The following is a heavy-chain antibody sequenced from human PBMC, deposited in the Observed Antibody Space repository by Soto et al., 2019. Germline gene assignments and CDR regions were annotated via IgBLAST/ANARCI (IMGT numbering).Heavy chain of an antibody. CDR1: GYTFASYD. CDR3: AKAKGQQWLVPAF. D-gene: IGHD6-19*01. V-gene: IGHV1-8*01. CDR2: MNPYTGNT. Sequence: ASVKVSCKASGYTFASYDIHWVRQATGQGPEWMGRMNPYTGNTVYAQKFQGRLTMTRNTSITTAYMELSSLRSEDTAVYYCAKAKGQQWLVPAFWSQGTLVTVSS. J-gene: IGHJ4*02.